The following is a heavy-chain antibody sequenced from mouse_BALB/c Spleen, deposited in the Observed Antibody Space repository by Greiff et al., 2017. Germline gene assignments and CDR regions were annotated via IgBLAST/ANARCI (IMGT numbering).Heavy chain of an antibody. V-gene: IGHV1S16*01. J-gene: IGHJ4*01. CDR2: INPSNGGT. CDR1: GYTFTSYY. Sequence: VQLQQSGAELVKPGASVKLSCKASGYTFTSYYMYWVKQRPGQGLEWIGEINPSNGGTNFNEKFKSKATLTVDKSSSTAYMQLSSLTSEDSAVYYCITGRYAMDYWGQGTSVTVSS. CDR3: ITGRYAMDY. D-gene: IGHD4-1*01.